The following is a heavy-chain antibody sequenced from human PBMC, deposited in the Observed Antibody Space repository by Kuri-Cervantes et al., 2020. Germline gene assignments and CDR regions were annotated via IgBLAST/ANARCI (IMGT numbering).Heavy chain of an antibody. J-gene: IGHJ3*02. V-gene: IGHV1-2*02. Sequence: ASVKVSCKASGYTFTGYHVHWVRQAPGQGLEWMGWINPNSGGTDYAQKFQGRVTMTRDTSISTAYMELSSLRSEDTAVYYCAREVKMATTPGAFDIWGQGTMVTVSS. CDR3: AREVKMATTPGAFDI. CDR2: INPNSGGT. CDR1: GYTFTGYH. D-gene: IGHD5-24*01.